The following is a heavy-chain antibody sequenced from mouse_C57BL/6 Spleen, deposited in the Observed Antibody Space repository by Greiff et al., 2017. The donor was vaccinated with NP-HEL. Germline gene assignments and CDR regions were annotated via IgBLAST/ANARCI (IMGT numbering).Heavy chain of an antibody. CDR3: ARFPIYYGYDNYAMDY. CDR2: IDPANGNT. V-gene: IGHV14-3*01. J-gene: IGHJ4*01. Sequence: EVQLQQSVAELVRPGASVKLSCTASGFNIKNTYMHWVKQRPEQGLEWIGRIDPANGNTKYAPKFQGKAPITADTSSNTAYLQLSSLTSEDTAIYYCARFPIYYGYDNYAMDYWGQGTSVTVSS. D-gene: IGHD2-2*01. CDR1: GFNIKNTY.